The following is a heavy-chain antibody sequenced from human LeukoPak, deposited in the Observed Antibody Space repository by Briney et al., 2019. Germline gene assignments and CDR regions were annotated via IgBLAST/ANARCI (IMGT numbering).Heavy chain of an antibody. J-gene: IGHJ6*02. CDR1: GFTFSSYA. CDR2: ISYDGSNK. Sequence: GRSLRLSCAASGFTFSSYAMHWVRQAPGKGLEWVAVISYDGSNKYYADSVKGRFTISRDNSKNTLYLQMNSLRAEDTAVYYCSSDKTMIVVCTYYDGMDVFVHGTTVTVSS. CDR3: SSDKTMIVVCTYYDGMDV. D-gene: IGHD3-22*01. V-gene: IGHV3-30-3*01.